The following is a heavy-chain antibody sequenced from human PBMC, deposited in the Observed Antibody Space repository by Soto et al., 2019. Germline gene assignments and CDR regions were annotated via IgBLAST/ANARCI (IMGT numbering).Heavy chain of an antibody. CDR1: GFTFRSHP. CDR3: ANGGQNSARRLVEAD. D-gene: IGHD1-7*01. Sequence: EVQLLESGGGLVQPGGSLRLSCAASGFTFRSHPMSWVRQAPGKGLEWVSGISASGGSTYYADSVKGRFTISRDNSKNTLYLQMNSLIADDSAVYYCANGGQNSARRLVEADWGQGTLVTVSS. V-gene: IGHV3-23*01. J-gene: IGHJ4*02. CDR2: ISASGGST.